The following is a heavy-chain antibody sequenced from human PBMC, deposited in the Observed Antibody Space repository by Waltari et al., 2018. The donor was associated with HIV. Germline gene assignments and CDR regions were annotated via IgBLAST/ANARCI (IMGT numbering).Heavy chain of an antibody. D-gene: IGHD3-3*01. Sequence: EVQLVESGGGLVQPGGSLSLSWAASGVTFSNYWMSTGRQAPGKGLEWVANIKQDGSEKYYVDSVKGRFTISRDNDKNSVDLQMNSLRAEDTAVYYCARDGGRRGPFGYWGQGTLVTVSS. CDR2: IKQDGSEK. CDR3: ARDGGRRGPFGY. J-gene: IGHJ4*02. V-gene: IGHV3-7*01. CDR1: GVTFSNYW.